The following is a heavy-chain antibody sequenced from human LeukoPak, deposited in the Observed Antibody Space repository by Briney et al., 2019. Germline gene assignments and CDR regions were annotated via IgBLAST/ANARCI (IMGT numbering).Heavy chain of an antibody. Sequence: GGSLRLSCAASGFTFSSYAMSWVRQAPGKGLEWVSAISGSGGSTYYADSVKGRFTISRDNSKNTLYLQMNSLRAEDTAVYYCAKDSERVYRYGCLDYWGQGTLVTVSS. D-gene: IGHD5-18*01. CDR2: ISGSGGST. V-gene: IGHV3-23*01. CDR1: GFTFSSYA. J-gene: IGHJ4*02. CDR3: AKDSERVYRYGCLDY.